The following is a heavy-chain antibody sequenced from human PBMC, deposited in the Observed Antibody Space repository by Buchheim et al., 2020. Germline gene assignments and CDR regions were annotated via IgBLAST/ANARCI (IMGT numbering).Heavy chain of an antibody. Sequence: QVQLVQSGAEVKKPGSSVKVSCKASGGTSSSYAISWVRQAPGQGLEWMGGIIPIFGTANYAQKFQGRVTITADESTSTAYLELSSLRSEDTAVYYCARDLSQVSKLGVVIISADRGGYFDLWGRGTL. V-gene: IGHV1-69*01. CDR2: IIPIFGTA. CDR1: GGTSSSYA. J-gene: IGHJ2*01. D-gene: IGHD3-3*01. CDR3: ARDLSQVSKLGVVIISADRGGYFDL.